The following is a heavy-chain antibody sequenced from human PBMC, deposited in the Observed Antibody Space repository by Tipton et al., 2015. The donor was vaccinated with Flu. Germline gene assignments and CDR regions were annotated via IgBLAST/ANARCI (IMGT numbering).Heavy chain of an antibody. J-gene: IGHJ4*02. CDR3: ARGSGDYDFWSGPPPFDY. Sequence: TLSLTCAVYGGSFSGYYWSWIRQPPGKGLEWIGEINHSGSTNYNPSLKSRVTISVDTSKNQFSLKLSSVTAADTAVYYCARGSGDYDFWSGPPPFDYWGQGTLVTVSS. V-gene: IGHV4-34*01. CDR2: INHSGST. CDR1: GGSFSGYY. D-gene: IGHD3-3*01.